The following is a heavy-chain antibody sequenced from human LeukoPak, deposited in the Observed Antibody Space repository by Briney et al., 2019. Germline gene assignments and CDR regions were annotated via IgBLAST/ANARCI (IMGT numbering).Heavy chain of an antibody. V-gene: IGHV1-2*02. D-gene: IGHD3-10*01. Sequence: ASVKVSCKASGYTFTDYYLHWVRQAPGQGLEWMGWISSNSGGTDYAQKFQGRVTMTRDTSISTAYMELSRLRYDDTAVYYCARATNYYGSGNYHNVPYGYWGQGTPVTVSS. J-gene: IGHJ4*02. CDR3: ARATNYYGSGNYHNVPYGY. CDR1: GYTFTDYY. CDR2: ISSNSGGT.